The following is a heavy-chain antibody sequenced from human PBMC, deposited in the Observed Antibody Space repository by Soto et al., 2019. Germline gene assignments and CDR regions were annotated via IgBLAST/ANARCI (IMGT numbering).Heavy chain of an antibody. V-gene: IGHV3-48*02. Sequence: EVQLVESGGGLVQPGGSLRLSCAASGFTFSSYSMNWVRQAPGKGLEWVSYISSSSSTIYYADSVKGRFTISRDNAKNSLYLQMNSLRDEDTAVYYGARPEYSSSSYGRDVWGQGATVTVSS. CDR2: ISSSSSTI. CDR1: GFTFSSYS. CDR3: ARPEYSSSSYGRDV. J-gene: IGHJ6*02. D-gene: IGHD6-6*01.